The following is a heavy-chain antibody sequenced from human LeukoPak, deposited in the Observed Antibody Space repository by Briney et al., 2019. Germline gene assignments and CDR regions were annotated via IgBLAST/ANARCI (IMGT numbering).Heavy chain of an antibody. Sequence: GGSLRLSCAASGFTFGSYAMHRVRQAPGKGLDWVALISYDANNKYYADSVKGRFTISRDNSKNTLYLQMNSLRAEDTAVYYCAREATDIVVVPAAPNYYYYYMDVWGKGTTVTVSS. CDR2: ISYDANNK. CDR1: GFTFGSYA. V-gene: IGHV3-30-3*01. J-gene: IGHJ6*03. D-gene: IGHD2-2*01. CDR3: AREATDIVVVPAAPNYYYYYMDV.